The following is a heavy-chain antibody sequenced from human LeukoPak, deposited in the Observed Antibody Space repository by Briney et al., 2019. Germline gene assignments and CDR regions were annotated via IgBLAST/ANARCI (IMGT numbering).Heavy chain of an antibody. CDR3: TTERTRWYENFQH. Sequence: PGGSLRLSCAASGFTFSNAWMSWVRQAPGKGLEWVGRIKSKTDGGTTDYAAPVKGRFTISRDDSKNTLYLQMNSLKTEDTAVYYCTTERTRWYENFQHWGQGTLVTVSS. CDR2: IKSKTDGGTT. D-gene: IGHD4-23*01. J-gene: IGHJ1*01. CDR1: GFTFSNAW. V-gene: IGHV3-15*01.